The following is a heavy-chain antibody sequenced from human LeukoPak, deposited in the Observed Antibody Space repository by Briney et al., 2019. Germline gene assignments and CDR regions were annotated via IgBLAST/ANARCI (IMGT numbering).Heavy chain of an antibody. J-gene: IGHJ6*03. CDR3: ARGDNWKGPWGLGAGHGWGYYYYMDV. D-gene: IGHD1-20*01. CDR1: GFTFSTYW. V-gene: IGHV3-7*03. CDR2: IKQDGSEK. Sequence: GGSLRLSCAASGFTFSTYWMSWVRQAPGKGLEWVANIKQDGSEKYYVDSVKGRFTISRDNAKNSLYLQMNSLRAEDTALYYCARGDNWKGPWGLGAGHGWGYYYYMDVWGKGTTVTVSS.